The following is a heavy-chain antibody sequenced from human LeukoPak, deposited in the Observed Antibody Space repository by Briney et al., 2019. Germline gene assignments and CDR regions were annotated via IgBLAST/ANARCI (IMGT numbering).Heavy chain of an antibody. CDR1: GVSFSGYY. D-gene: IGHD3-10*01. J-gene: IGHJ6*03. V-gene: IGHV4-34*01. CDR2: INHSGST. CDR3: ARVVAHGSGSFWYYYYYMDV. Sequence: PSETLSLTCAVYGVSFSGYYWSWIRQPPGKGLEWVGEINHSGSTNYNPSLKSRVTISVDTSKNQFSLKLSSVTAADTAVYYCARVVAHGSGSFWYYYYYMDVWGKGTTVTVSS.